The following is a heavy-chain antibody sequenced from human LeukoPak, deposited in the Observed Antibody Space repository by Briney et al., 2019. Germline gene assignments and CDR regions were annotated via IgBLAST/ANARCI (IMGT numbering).Heavy chain of an antibody. CDR1: GGSISGYF. V-gene: IGHV4-59*01. D-gene: IGHD1-26*01. CDR3: ARGRPVTGSFYFDY. J-gene: IGHJ4*02. CDR2: IHASGST. Sequence: SETLSLTCTVSGGSISGYFWGWIRQPPGKGLEWIGYIHASGSTNQSPSLKSRVTISVDTSKNQFSLKLTSVTAADTAVYYCARGRPVTGSFYFDYWGQGTLVTVSS.